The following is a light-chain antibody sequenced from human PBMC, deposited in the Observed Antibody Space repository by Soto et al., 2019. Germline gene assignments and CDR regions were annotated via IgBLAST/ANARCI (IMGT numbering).Light chain of an antibody. J-gene: IGLJ2*01. Sequence: QSALTQPASVSGSPGQSITISCTGTSSDVGGYNYVSWYQQHPGKAPKLMIFEVSHRPSGVSNRFSGSKSGDTASLTISGLQAEDEADHYCSSYASDSHVVFGGGTKLTVL. CDR2: EVS. CDR1: SSDVGGYNY. CDR3: SSYASDSHVV. V-gene: IGLV2-14*01.